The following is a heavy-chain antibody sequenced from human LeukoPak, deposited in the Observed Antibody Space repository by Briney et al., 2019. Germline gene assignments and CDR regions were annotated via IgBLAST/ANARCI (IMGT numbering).Heavy chain of an antibody. D-gene: IGHD7-27*01. V-gene: IGHV3-66*01. CDR1: GFTVSNNF. CDR2: IYSDGST. Sequence: GGSLRLSCAASGFTVSNNFMSWVRQAPGKGLEWVSVIYSDGSTYYADSVKGRFIISRDNSKNTLFLQMNSLRAEDTAVYYCARGRLGNWDAFDIWGQGTMVTVSS. CDR3: ARGRLGNWDAFDI. J-gene: IGHJ3*02.